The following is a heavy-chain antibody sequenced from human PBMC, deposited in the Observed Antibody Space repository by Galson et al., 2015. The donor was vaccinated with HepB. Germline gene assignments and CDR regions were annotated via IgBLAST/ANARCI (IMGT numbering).Heavy chain of an antibody. V-gene: IGHV3-7*03. CDR3: ATGMVKYFHYGMDV. D-gene: IGHD5-18*01. CDR2: IKQDGSEQ. J-gene: IGHJ6*02. Sequence: SLRLSCAASGFTFSTFWMSWVRLAPGRGLEWVANIKQDGSEQYYRDSVRGRFTISRDNAKNSLYLQMKSLRAEDTALYYCATGMVKYFHYGMDVWGQGTTVTVSS. CDR1: GFTFSTFW.